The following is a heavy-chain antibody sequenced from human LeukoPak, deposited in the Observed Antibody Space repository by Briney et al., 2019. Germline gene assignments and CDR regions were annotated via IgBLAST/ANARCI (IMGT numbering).Heavy chain of an antibody. Sequence: SETLSLTCTVSGGSISSYYWSWIRQPAGKGLEWIGRIYTSGSTNYNPSLKSRVTMSVDTSKNQFSLKLSSVTAADTAVYYCARETSGNYYDSSGYMSWGQGTLVTVSS. CDR2: IYTSGST. J-gene: IGHJ5*02. CDR1: GGSISSYY. D-gene: IGHD3-22*01. CDR3: ARETSGNYYDSSGYMS. V-gene: IGHV4-4*07.